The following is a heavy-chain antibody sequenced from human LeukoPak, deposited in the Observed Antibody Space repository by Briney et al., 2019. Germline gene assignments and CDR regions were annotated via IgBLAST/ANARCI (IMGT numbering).Heavy chain of an antibody. D-gene: IGHD1-26*01. CDR1: GFTFSSYG. CDR2: ISYEASIQ. V-gene: IGHV3-30*18. CDR3: AKERPPREGAYFDY. J-gene: IGHJ4*02. Sequence: PGRSLRLSCAASGFTFSSYGMHWVRQAPGKGLEWVAVISYEASIQHYADSVKGRFTISRDNSKNTLYLQMNSLGAEDTAVYYCAKERPPREGAYFDYWGQGILVTVSS.